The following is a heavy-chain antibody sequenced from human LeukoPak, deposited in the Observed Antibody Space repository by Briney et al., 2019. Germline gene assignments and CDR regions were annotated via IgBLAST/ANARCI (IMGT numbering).Heavy chain of an antibody. D-gene: IGHD2-8*01. CDR1: GGTFSSYA. CDR3: AWGGYCTNGVCHPFDY. Sequence: GSSVKVSCKASGGTFSSYAISWVRQAPGQGLEWMGGIIPIFGTANYAQKFQGRVTITTDESTSTAYMELSSLRSEDTAVYYCAWGGYCTNGVCHPFDYWGQGTLVTVSS. J-gene: IGHJ4*02. V-gene: IGHV1-69*05. CDR2: IIPIFGTA.